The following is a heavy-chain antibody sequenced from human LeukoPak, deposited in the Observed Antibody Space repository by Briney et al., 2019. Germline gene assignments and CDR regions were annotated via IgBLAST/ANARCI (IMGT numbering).Heavy chain of an antibody. V-gene: IGHV3-64*01. CDR1: GFTFSSYS. Sequence: PGGSLRLSCAASGFTFSSYSMHWVRQAPGKGLESVSAISGLGDSTFYANPVKGRFTISRGNSKNTLYLQMASLRVEDMAVYYCAREEKGDLDVWGQGTTVAVTS. J-gene: IGHJ6*02. D-gene: IGHD5-24*01. CDR3: AREEKGDLDV. CDR2: ISGLGDST.